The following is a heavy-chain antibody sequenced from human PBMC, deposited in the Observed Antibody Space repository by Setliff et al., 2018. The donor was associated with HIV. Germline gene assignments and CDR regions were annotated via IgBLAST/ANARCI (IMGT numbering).Heavy chain of an antibody. V-gene: IGHV4-39*02. CDR1: GASISSNSYY. Sequence: PSETLSLTCSVSGASISSNSYYWGWIRQPPGKGLEWVGSIHYTGNTYTSPSLKSRATISLDASKNKISLKLTSVTSADTAVYYCAREGDGIDFWGQGTLVTVSS. CDR2: IHYTGNT. J-gene: IGHJ4*02. CDR3: AREGDGIDF. D-gene: IGHD2-21*02.